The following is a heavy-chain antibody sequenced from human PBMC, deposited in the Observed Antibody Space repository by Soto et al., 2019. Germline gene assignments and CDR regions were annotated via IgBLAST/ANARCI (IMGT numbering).Heavy chain of an antibody. Sequence: QVQLVQSGAEVKKPGASVKVSCKASGYTFTSYYMHWVRQAPGQGLEWMGIINPSGGSTSYAQKFQGRVTMTRDTSTSTVYMELSSLRSEDTAVYYCARALAGPYWFGLGMDVWGQGTTVTVSS. CDR2: INPSGGST. V-gene: IGHV1-46*01. CDR3: ARALAGPYWFGLGMDV. J-gene: IGHJ6*02. CDR1: GYTFTSYY. D-gene: IGHD3-10*01.